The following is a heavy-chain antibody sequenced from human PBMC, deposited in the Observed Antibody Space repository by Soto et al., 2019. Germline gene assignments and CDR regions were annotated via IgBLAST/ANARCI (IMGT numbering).Heavy chain of an antibody. D-gene: IGHD3-9*01. Sequence: KPSETLSLTCTVSAGSVSSGSYYWSWIRQPPGKGLEWFGYIHYSGSTNYNPSLKSRVTISVDTSKNQFSLKLSSVTAADTAVYYCARDQHFDWLLPGDYYYGMDVWGQGTTVTVS. CDR3: ARDQHFDWLLPGDYYYGMDV. CDR1: AGSVSSGSYY. V-gene: IGHV4-61*01. J-gene: IGHJ6*02. CDR2: IHYSGST.